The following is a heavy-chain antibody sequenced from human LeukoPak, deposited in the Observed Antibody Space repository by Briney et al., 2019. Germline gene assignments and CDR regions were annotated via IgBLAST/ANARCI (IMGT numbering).Heavy chain of an antibody. CDR2: ISWNSGSI. D-gene: IGHD3-3*01. CDR1: GFTFDDYA. CDR3: AKDIGYSSGFWSGYFYYFDY. V-gene: IGHV3-9*01. J-gene: IGHJ4*02. Sequence: GGSLRLSCAASGFTFDDYAMHWVRQAPGKGLEWVSGISWNSGSIGYADSVKGRFTISRDNAKNSLYLQMNSLSAEDTALYYCAKDIGYSSGFWSGYFYYFDYWGQGTLVTVSS.